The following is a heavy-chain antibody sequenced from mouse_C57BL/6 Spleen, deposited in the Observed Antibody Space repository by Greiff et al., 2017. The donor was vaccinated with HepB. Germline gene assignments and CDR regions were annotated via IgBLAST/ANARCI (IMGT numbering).Heavy chain of an antibody. CDR1: GFNIKDDY. CDR3: TTSPAQATAWFAY. Sequence: VQLQQSGAELVRPGASVKLSCTASGFNIKDDYMHWVKQRPEQGLEWIGWIDPENGDTEYASKFQGKATITADTSSNTAYLQLSSLTSEDTAVYYGTTSPAQATAWFAYWGQGTLVTVSA. D-gene: IGHD3-2*02. CDR2: IDPENGDT. V-gene: IGHV14-4*01. J-gene: IGHJ3*01.